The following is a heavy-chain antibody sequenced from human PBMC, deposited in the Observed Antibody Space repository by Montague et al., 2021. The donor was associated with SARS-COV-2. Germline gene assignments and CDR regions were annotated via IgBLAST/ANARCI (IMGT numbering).Heavy chain of an antibody. CDR2: LYNGGTT. D-gene: IGHD1-7*01. CDR3: ARTSNLRESSSGYYYYPDMDV. V-gene: IGHV4-39*02. CDR1: GGSISSNTYY. J-gene: IGHJ6*03. Sequence: SETLSLTCNVSGGSISSNTYYWGWIRQPPGKGLEWIGNLYNGGTTYYSPSLKSRVTISVDTPKNPFSLNMASVTAADTAVYYCARTSNLRESSSGYYYYPDMDVWGQGTTVTVSS.